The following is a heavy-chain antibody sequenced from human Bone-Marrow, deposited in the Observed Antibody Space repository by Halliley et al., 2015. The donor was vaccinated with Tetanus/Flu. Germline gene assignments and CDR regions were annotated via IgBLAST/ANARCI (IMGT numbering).Heavy chain of an antibody. J-gene: IGHJ4*02. CDR2: IRKDGTEI. CDR3: AKGGDYYGSSGHYLYCLDS. D-gene: IGHD3-22*01. CDR1: GFTFSNSW. Sequence: AASGFTFSNSWMTWVRQAPGKGLEWVANIRKDGTEINYVDSVKGRFTISRDNAKKSLSLQMNSLRAEDTAAYYCAKGGDYYGSSGHYLYCLDSWGQGTLVTVSS. V-gene: IGHV3-7*03.